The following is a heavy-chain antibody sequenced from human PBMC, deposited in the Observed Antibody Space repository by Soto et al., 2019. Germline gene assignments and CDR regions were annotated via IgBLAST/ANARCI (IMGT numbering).Heavy chain of an antibody. Sequence: ASVKVSCKASGYTFTSYAIHWVRQAPGQRLEWMGWINAGNGNTKYSQKFQGRVTITRDTSASTAYMELSSLRSEDTAVYYCATTPYSSGWYVYWYWFDPWGQGTLVTVSS. CDR3: ATTPYSSGWYVYWYWFDP. CDR1: GYTFTSYA. J-gene: IGHJ5*02. CDR2: INAGNGNT. V-gene: IGHV1-3*01. D-gene: IGHD6-19*01.